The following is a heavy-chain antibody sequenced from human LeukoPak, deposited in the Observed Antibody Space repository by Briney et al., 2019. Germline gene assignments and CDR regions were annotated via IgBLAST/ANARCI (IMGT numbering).Heavy chain of an antibody. CDR3: ASGPPFLKYFEY. CDR2: ISVGAEYI. CDR1: GFTFSTYV. V-gene: IGHV3-23*01. J-gene: IGHJ4*02. D-gene: IGHD3-3*01. Sequence: GGSLRLTCAASGFTFSTYVMNWFRQAPGKGLEWVSTISVGAEYIFYADSVKGRFTISRDDSNNALYLQMHSLRAEDTALYYCASGPPFLKYFEYWGQGTLVTVSS.